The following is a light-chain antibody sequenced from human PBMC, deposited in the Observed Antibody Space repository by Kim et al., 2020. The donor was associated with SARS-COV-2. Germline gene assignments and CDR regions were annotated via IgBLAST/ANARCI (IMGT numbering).Light chain of an antibody. CDR3: QQYNNWRS. Sequence: EIVMTQSPATLSVSPGERATLSCRASQSVSSNLAWYQQKPGQAPRLLIYGASTRATGSPARCSGSGSGTEFTLTISSLQSEDFAVYYCQQYNNWRSFGQGTKLEI. CDR2: GAS. CDR1: QSVSSN. V-gene: IGKV3-15*01. J-gene: IGKJ2*01.